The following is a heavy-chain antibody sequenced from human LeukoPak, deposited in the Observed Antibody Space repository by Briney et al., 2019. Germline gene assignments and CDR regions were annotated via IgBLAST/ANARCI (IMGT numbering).Heavy chain of an antibody. V-gene: IGHV3-23*01. CDR3: VRNDTSGVGLDY. Sequence: GGSLRLSCAASGFISSNYAMTWVRQAPGKGLEWVSNISGRGTSINYAVSVKGRFSISRDNSKNTLYLQMNSLRDEDTAVYYCVRNDTSGVGLDYWGQGSLVTVSS. D-gene: IGHD3-3*01. CDR2: ISGRGTSI. J-gene: IGHJ4*02. CDR1: GFISSNYA.